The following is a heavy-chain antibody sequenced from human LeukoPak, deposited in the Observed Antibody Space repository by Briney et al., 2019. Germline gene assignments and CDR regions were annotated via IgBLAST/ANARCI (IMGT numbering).Heavy chain of an antibody. D-gene: IGHD6-13*01. CDR3: AKGGYSSSWPFDY. Sequence: GGSLRLSCVASGFTFSSYAMSWVRQAPGRGLEWVSAISGSGGSTYYADSVKGRFTIPRDNSKNTLYLQMNSLRAEDTAVYYCAKGGYSSSWPFDYWGQGTLVTVSS. CDR2: ISGSGGST. V-gene: IGHV3-23*01. CDR1: GFTFSSYA. J-gene: IGHJ4*02.